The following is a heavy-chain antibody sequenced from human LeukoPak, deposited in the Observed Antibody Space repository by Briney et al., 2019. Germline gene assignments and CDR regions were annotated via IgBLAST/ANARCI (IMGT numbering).Heavy chain of an antibody. J-gene: IGHJ3*02. CDR3: ARGLGAVAGRIYDGFDM. CDR1: GGSISSHY. V-gene: IGHV4-59*11. D-gene: IGHD6-19*01. CDR2: IYFSGST. Sequence: SETLSLTCTVSGGSISSHYGSWIRQPPGKGLEWIGYIYFSGSTNYNPSLKSRVTISIDTPNNQFSLKLSSVTAADTGVYYCARGLGAVAGRIYDGFDMWGQGTMVTVSS.